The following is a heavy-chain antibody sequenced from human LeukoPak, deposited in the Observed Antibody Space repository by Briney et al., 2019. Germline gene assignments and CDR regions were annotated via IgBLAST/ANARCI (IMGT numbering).Heavy chain of an antibody. CDR1: GFTFSSYE. CDR2: ISSSGSTI. D-gene: IGHD3-10*01. Sequence: GGSLRLSCAASGFTFSSYEMNWVRQAPGKGLEWVSYISSSGSTIYYADSVKGRFTISRDNAKNSLYLQMNSLRAEDTAVYYCVRLYGSGSYLGIWGQGTLVTVSS. CDR3: VRLYGSGSYLGI. V-gene: IGHV3-48*03. J-gene: IGHJ4*02.